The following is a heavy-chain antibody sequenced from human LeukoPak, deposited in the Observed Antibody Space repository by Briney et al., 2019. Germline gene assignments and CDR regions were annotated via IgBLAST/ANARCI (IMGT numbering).Heavy chain of an antibody. CDR1: GGTFSSYA. V-gene: IGHV1-69*13. CDR3: ANVLGYCSSTSCYDWFDP. CDR2: IIPIFGTA. D-gene: IGHD2-2*01. J-gene: IGHJ5*02. Sequence: GASVKVSCKASGGTFSSYAISWVRQAPGQGLEWMGGIIPIFGTAYYAQKFQGRVTITADESTSTAYMELSSLRSEDTAVYYCANVLGYCSSTSCYDWFDPWGQGTLVTVSS.